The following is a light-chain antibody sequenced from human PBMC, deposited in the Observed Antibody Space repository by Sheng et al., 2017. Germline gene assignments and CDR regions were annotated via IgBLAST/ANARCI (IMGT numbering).Light chain of an antibody. V-gene: IGLV2-14*03. CDR2: AVN. Sequence: QSALTQPASVSASPGQSITISCAGTSSDIGGHNYVSWYQQHPGNAPQLIIYAVNNRPSGVSNRFFGSKSGNMASLTISGLQAEDEADYFCSSYRSGDTYVFGTGTKVTVL. J-gene: IGLJ1*01. CDR3: SSYRSGDTYV. CDR1: SSDIGGHNY.